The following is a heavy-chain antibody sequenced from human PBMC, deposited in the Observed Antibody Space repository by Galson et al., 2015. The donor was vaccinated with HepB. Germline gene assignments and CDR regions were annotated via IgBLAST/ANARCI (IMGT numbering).Heavy chain of an antibody. Sequence: SVKVSCKASGGTFSSYAISWVRQAPGQGLEWMGGIIPIFGTANYAQKFQGRVTITADESTSTAYMELSSLRSEDTAVYYCARGSGSAAAGLVPLYYYYYGMDVWGQGTTVTVSS. CDR1: GGTFSSYA. V-gene: IGHV1-69*13. CDR3: ARGSGSAAAGLVPLYYYYYGMDV. D-gene: IGHD6-13*01. CDR2: IIPIFGTA. J-gene: IGHJ6*02.